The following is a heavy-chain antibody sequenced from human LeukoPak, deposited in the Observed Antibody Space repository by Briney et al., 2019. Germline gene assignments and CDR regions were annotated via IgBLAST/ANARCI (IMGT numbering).Heavy chain of an antibody. CDR3: ARGRGYSYGYEGHWFDP. D-gene: IGHD5-18*01. J-gene: IGHJ5*02. CDR2: IYHSGST. V-gene: IGHV4-38-2*02. Sequence: PSETLSLTCTVSGYSISSGYYWGWIRQPPGKGLEWIGSIYHSGSTYYNPSLKSRVTISVDTSQNQFSLKLSSVTAADTAVYYCARGRGYSYGYEGHWFDPWGQGTLVTVSS. CDR1: GYSISSGYY.